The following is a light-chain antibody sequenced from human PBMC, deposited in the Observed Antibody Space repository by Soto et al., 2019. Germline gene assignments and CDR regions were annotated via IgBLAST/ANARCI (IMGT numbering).Light chain of an antibody. CDR1: SSDVGGHNS. V-gene: IGLV2-14*01. CDR3: SSFTSSVTYV. J-gene: IGLJ1*01. CDR2: DVS. Sequence: QSVLTHPASVSFPPGHSITISCTGTSSDVGGHNSVSWYRQDPGKAPKRMIYDVSNRPSGVSDRFSGSKSGNTASLTISGLQIEDEADYYCSSFTSSVTYVFGTGTKVTVL.